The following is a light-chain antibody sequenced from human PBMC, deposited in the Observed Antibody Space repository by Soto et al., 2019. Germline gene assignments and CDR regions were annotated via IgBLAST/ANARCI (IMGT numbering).Light chain of an antibody. CDR2: AAS. CDR3: QQRNSYPRT. CDR1: QGISSY. Sequence: DIQLTQSPSFLSASVGDIVTITCRASQGISSYLAWYQQKPGKAPKLLIYAASNLQSGVPSRFSGSGSGTEFTLTISSLQPEDFATYYCQQRNSYPRTFGQGTKVEIK. J-gene: IGKJ1*01. V-gene: IGKV1-9*01.